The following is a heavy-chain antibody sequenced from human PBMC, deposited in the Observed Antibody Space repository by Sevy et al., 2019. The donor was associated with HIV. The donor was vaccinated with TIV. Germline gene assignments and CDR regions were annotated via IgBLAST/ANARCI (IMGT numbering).Heavy chain of an antibody. J-gene: IGHJ4*02. CDR1: GYSFTSYW. D-gene: IGHD3-10*01. CDR3: ARHAHYYGSGSYYLGGVDY. V-gene: IGHV5-51*01. Sequence: GESLKISCKGSGYSFTSYWIGWVRQMPGKGLEWMGIIYPGDSDTSYSPSFQGQVTISADKSISTAYQQWSSLKASDTAMYYCARHAHYYGSGSYYLGGVDYWGQGTLVTVSS. CDR2: IYPGDSDT.